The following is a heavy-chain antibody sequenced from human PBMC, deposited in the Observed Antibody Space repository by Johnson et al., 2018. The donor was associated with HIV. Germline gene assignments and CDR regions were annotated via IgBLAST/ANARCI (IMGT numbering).Heavy chain of an antibody. D-gene: IGHD2-15*01. Sequence: VQVVESGGGVVRPGGSLRLSCAASGINFDNYGMSWVRQAPGKGLEWVSGINWNGGSTHYADSVRGRFTISRDNAKRSLYLQMNSLRAEDAALYYCARVSRYCSGGSCLDGFDIWGQGTMVTVSS. CDR1: GINFDNYG. CDR2: INWNGGST. CDR3: ARVSRYCSGGSCLDGFDI. V-gene: IGHV3-20*04. J-gene: IGHJ3*02.